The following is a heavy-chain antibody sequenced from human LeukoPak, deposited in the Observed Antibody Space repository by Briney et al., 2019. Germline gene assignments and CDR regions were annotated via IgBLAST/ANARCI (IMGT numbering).Heavy chain of an antibody. J-gene: IGHJ4*02. Sequence: SETLSLTCTVSGGSISSYYWSWIRQPAGKGLEWIGRIYTSGSTNYNPSLKSRVTISVDTSKNQFSLKLSSVTAADTAVYYCARSRVGATGYYFDYWGQGTLVTVSS. CDR2: IYTSGST. V-gene: IGHV4-4*07. D-gene: IGHD1-26*01. CDR1: GGSISSYY. CDR3: ARSRVGATGYYFDY.